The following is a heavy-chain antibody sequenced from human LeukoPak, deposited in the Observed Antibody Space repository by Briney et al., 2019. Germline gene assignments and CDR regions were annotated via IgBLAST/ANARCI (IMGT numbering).Heavy chain of an antibody. J-gene: IGHJ4*02. CDR3: AKPIRPHYYGSGSPFDY. V-gene: IGHV4-39*07. CDR2: IYNTGST. Sequence: PSETLSLTCTVSGGSISSSFYYWGWIRQPPGKGLEWIGSIYNTGSTYYNPSLKSRVTISVDTSKNQFSLKVKSVTAADTAVYYCAKPIRPHYYGSGSPFDYWGQGTLVTVSS. D-gene: IGHD3-10*01. CDR1: GGSISSSFYY.